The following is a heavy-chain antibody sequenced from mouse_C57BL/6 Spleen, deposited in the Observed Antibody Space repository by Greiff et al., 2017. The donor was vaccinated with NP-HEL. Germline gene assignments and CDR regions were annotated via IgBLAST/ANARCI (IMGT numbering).Heavy chain of an antibody. CDR2: IDPNSGGR. CDR1: GYTFTTYW. J-gene: IGHJ4*01. V-gene: IGHV1-72*01. D-gene: IGHD2-2*01. Sequence: VKLKQPGAELVKPGASVKLSCKASGYTFTTYWMHWVKQRPGRGLEWIGRIDPNSGGRKYNEKFKSKATLTVDKPSSTAYMQLSSLTSEDSAVYYCARGIYYGYPYAMDYWGQGTSVTVSS. CDR3: ARGIYYGYPYAMDY.